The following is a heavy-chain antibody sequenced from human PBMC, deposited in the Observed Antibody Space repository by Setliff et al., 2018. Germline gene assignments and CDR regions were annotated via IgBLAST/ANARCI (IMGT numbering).Heavy chain of an antibody. V-gene: IGHV1-69*13. D-gene: IGHD1-26*01. J-gene: IGHJ6*02. CDR3: AIPSSGSYFGYYYGMDV. Sequence: GASVKVSCKASGGTFSSYAITWVRQAPGQGLEWMGGIIPIFGTAKYAQKFQGRVTITADQSTRTAYMELSSLRSEDTAVYYCAIPSSGSYFGYYYGMDVWGQGTTVTVSS. CDR2: IIPIFGTA. CDR1: GGTFSSYA.